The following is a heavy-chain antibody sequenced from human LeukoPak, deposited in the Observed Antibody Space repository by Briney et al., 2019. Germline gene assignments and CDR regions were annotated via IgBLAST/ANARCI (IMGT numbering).Heavy chain of an antibody. J-gene: IGHJ4*02. D-gene: IGHD3-3*01. V-gene: IGHV4-59*01. CDR3: ARAETYYDFWSGYYTGFYFDY. CDR1: GGSISSFY. CDR2: IYYSGST. Sequence: SETLSLTCTVSGGSISSFYWSWIRQPPGKGLEWIGYIYYSGSTNYNPSLKSRVTISVDTSKNQFSLKLSSVTAADTAVYYCARAETYYDFWSGYYTGFYFDYWGQGTLVTVSS.